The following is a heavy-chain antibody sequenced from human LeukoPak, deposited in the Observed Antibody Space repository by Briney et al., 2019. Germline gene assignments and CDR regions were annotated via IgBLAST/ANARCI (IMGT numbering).Heavy chain of an antibody. CDR1: GYSFTNYW. D-gene: IGHD1-1*01. J-gene: IGHJ4*02. CDR2: IYPGDSDT. Sequence: GESLKISCKASGYSFTNYWIGWVRQMPGKGLEWMAIIYPGDSDTRYNPSFQGQVTISADKSIGTAYLQWSSLKASDTAMYYCATYNWGFYYFDYRGQGTLVTVSS. CDR3: ATYNWGFYYFDY. V-gene: IGHV5-51*01.